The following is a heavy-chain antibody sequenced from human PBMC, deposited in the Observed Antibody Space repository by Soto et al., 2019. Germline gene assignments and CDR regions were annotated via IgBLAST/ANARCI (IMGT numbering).Heavy chain of an antibody. V-gene: IGHV1-8*01. J-gene: IGHJ5*02. CDR1: GYTFTSYD. CDR2: MNPNSGNT. Sequence: QVQLVQSGAEVKKPGASVKVSCKASGYTFTSYDVNWVRQATGQGLEWMGWMNPNSGNTGYAQKFQGRVTMTRNTSISTAYMELSSLRSVDTAVYYCARGLLWFGELLGWFDPWGQGTLVTVSS. CDR3: ARGLLWFGELLGWFDP. D-gene: IGHD3-10*01.